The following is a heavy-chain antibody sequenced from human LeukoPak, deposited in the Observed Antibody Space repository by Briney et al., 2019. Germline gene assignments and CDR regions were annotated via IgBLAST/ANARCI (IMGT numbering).Heavy chain of an antibody. V-gene: IGHV1-18*04. CDR3: ARDEGEAVVVPAATFWRY. Sequence: GASVKVSCKASGYTFTSYGISWVRQAPGQGLEWMGWIGAYNGNTNYAQKLQGRVTMTTDTSTSTAYMELRSLRSDDTAVYYCARDEGEAVVVPAATFWRYWGQGTLVTVSS. CDR2: IGAYNGNT. J-gene: IGHJ4*02. D-gene: IGHD2-2*01. CDR1: GYTFTSYG.